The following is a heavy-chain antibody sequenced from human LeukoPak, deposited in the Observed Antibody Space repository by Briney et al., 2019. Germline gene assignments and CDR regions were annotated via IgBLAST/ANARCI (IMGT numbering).Heavy chain of an antibody. V-gene: IGHV3-21*01. Sequence: GRSLRLSCAASGFTFSSYGMHWVRQAPGKGLEWVSSISSTSIYIYYTDSVKGRFTISRDNAKNSLYLQMNSLGADDTAVYYCAKEGRSTTPGFWGQGTLVTVSS. CDR1: GFTFSSYG. J-gene: IGHJ4*02. CDR2: ISSTSIYI. CDR3: AKEGRSTTPGF. D-gene: IGHD1-1*01.